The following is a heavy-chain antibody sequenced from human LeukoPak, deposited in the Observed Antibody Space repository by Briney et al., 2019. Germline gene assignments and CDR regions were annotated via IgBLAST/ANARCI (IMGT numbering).Heavy chain of an antibody. J-gene: IGHJ4*02. D-gene: IGHD3-22*01. CDR2: ISGSGGST. V-gene: IGHV3-23*01. CDR3: ARDVGGYYDSSGYFDY. Sequence: SGGSLRLSCAASGFTFSSYAMSWVRQAPGKGLEWVSAISGSGGSTYYADSVKGRFTISRDNSKNTLYLQMNSLRAEDTALYYCARDVGGYYDSSGYFDYWGQGTLVTVSS. CDR1: GFTFSSYA.